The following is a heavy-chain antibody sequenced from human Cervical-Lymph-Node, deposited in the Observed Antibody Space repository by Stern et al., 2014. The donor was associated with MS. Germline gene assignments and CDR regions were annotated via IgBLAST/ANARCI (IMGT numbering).Heavy chain of an antibody. CDR3: ARDHQYQWNFFSYYAMDV. D-gene: IGHD1-7*01. Sequence: QVQLQESGPGLVKPSQTLSLTCTVSGGSISSGGYHWSWIRQPAGKGLEWIGRVYTSGGTNYNPSLKSRVTISIDPSKNQFSLKLTSVTAADTAVYYCARDHQYQWNFFSYYAMDVWGQGTTVTVSS. J-gene: IGHJ6*02. CDR2: VYTSGGT. V-gene: IGHV4-61*02. CDR1: GGSISSGGYH.